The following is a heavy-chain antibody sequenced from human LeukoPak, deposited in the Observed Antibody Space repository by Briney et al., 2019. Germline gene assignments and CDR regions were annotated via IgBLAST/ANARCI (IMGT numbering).Heavy chain of an antibody. V-gene: IGHV3-9*01. CDR1: GFTFDDYA. D-gene: IGHD3-10*01. CDR2: ISWNSGSI. J-gene: IGHJ4*02. Sequence: GRSLRLSCAASGFTFDDYAMHWVRQAPGKGLEWVSGISWNSGSIGYADSVKGRFTISRDNAKNSLYLQMNSLRAEDTALYYCATGEIYYGSGSYYNDDYWGQGTLVTVSS. CDR3: ATGEIYYGSGSYYNDDY.